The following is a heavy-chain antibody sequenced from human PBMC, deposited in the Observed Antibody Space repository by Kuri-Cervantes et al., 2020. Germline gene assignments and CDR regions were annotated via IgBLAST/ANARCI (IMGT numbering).Heavy chain of an antibody. D-gene: IGHD3-22*01. CDR3: TRSPATTMIVVVIHLDY. CDR1: GGSISSSNW. V-gene: IGHV4-4*02. CDR2: IYHSGST. J-gene: IGHJ4*02. Sequence: SETLSLTCAVSGGSISSSNWWNWVRQPPGKGLEWIGEIYHSGSTNYNPSLKSRVTISVDKSKNQSSLKLSSVTAADTAVYYCTRSPATTMIVVVIHLDYWGQGTLVTVSS.